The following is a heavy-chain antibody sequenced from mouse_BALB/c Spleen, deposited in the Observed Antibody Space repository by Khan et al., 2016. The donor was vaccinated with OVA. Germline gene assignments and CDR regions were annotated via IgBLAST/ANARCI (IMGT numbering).Heavy chain of an antibody. Sequence: QVQLQQSGPELVKPGASLKVSCKASGYTFTDYIIGWVKQSTRQGLEWIGDIFPGSGSPYYNEKFKDKATLTADKLSNTAYMQLSSLTSEDSAVYFGARGGYSAFAYWGQGTLVTVSA. D-gene: IGHD2-14*01. V-gene: IGHV1-77*01. CDR2: IFPGSGSP. CDR1: GYTFTDYI. J-gene: IGHJ3*01. CDR3: ARGGYSAFAY.